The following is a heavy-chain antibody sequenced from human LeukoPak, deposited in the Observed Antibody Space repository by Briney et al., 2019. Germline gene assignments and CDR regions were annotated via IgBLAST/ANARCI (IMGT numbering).Heavy chain of an antibody. J-gene: IGHJ4*02. V-gene: IGHV3-74*01. CDR2: INSDGSST. Sequence: PGGSLRLSCAASGFTLSSYWIHGVRQAPGKGLVWVSRINSDGSSTTYADSVKGRFSISRDSAKNTLYLQMDSLRAEDTAVYYCARARSGYDFEYWGQGTLVTVSS. CDR1: GFTLSSYW. D-gene: IGHD5-12*01. CDR3: ARARSGYDFEY.